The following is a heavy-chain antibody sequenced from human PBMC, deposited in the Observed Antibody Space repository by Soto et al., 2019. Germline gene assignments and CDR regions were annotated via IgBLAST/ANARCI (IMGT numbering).Heavy chain of an antibody. CDR3: GRLVRFRPYSDS. Sequence: QEQLVQSGDEVKKPGSSLRVSCKASGDTISHYGVSWVRQAPGQGLEWMGGIIPIFGKTTYAQRFQGRLTITADESTATSYMELSTLKSADAAVYYCGRLVRFRPYSDSWGQGSRVTVSS. D-gene: IGHD1-26*01. J-gene: IGHJ4*02. CDR1: GDTISHYG. V-gene: IGHV1-69*01. CDR2: IIPIFGKT.